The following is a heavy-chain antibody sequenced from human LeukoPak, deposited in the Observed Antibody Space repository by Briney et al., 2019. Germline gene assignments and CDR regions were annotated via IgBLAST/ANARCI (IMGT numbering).Heavy chain of an antibody. CDR1: GYTFIDYY. CDR3: ATLGEDNTDTPFDY. J-gene: IGHJ4*02. CDR2: INPTTGGT. V-gene: IGHV1-2*06. D-gene: IGHD3-16*01. Sequence: ASVKVSCKTSGYTFIDYYIHWVRPAPGQGLEWMGRINPTTGGTDYAQKFRGKVSMTRDTSISTAYMELSRLRSDDTAVYYCATLGEDNTDTPFDYWGQGTLVTVSS.